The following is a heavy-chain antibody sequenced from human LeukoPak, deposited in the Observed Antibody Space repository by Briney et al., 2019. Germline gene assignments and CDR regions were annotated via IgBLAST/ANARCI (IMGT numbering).Heavy chain of an antibody. Sequence: ASVKVSCKASGGTFSSYAISWVRQAPGQGLEWMGGIIPIFGTASYAQKFQGRVTITADESTSTAYMELSSLRSEDTAVYYCARGPSYSGSYWDYWGQGTLVTVSS. CDR2: IIPIFGTA. CDR3: ARGPSYSGSYWDY. D-gene: IGHD1-26*01. CDR1: GGTFSSYA. J-gene: IGHJ4*02. V-gene: IGHV1-69*01.